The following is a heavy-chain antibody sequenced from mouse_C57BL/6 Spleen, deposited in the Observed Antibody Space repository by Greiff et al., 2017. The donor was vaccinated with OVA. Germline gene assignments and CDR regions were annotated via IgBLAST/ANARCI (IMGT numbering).Heavy chain of an antibody. Sequence: VQLQQSGPGLVKPSQSLSLTCSVTGYSITSGYYWNWIRQFPGNKLEWMGYISYDGSNNYNPSLKNRISITRDTSKNQFFLKLNSVTTEDTATYYCVRAMDYWGQGTSVTVSS. J-gene: IGHJ4*01. CDR2: ISYDGSN. V-gene: IGHV3-6*01. CDR1: GYSITSGYY. CDR3: VRAMDY.